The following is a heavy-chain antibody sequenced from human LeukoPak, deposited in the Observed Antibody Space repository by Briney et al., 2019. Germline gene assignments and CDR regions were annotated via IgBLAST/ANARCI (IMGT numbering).Heavy chain of an antibody. CDR2: IKSKTDGGTT. Sequence: GGSLRLSCAASGFTFSNAWMSWVRQAPGKGLEWVGRIKSKTDGGTTDYAAPVKGRFTISRDDSKNTLYLQMNSLKTEDTAVYYCTTHSIVVVVAATPWYWGQGTLVTVSS. J-gene: IGHJ4*02. D-gene: IGHD2-15*01. V-gene: IGHV3-15*01. CDR1: GFTFSNAW. CDR3: TTHSIVVVVAATPWY.